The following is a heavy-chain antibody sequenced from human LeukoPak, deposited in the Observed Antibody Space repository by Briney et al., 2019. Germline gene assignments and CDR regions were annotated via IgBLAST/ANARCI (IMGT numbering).Heavy chain of an antibody. CDR3: ARAPVDWFDP. CDR1: AGSISSYY. CDR2: IYYSGGT. Sequence: SETLSLTCTVYAGSISSYYWSWLRQPPGKGMEWIGYIYYSGGTNDNPHIKNRVTISVDTSKNRSSLKLSPGPAADTAVDYCARAPVDWFDPWGQGTLVTVSS. V-gene: IGHV4-59*01. J-gene: IGHJ5*02.